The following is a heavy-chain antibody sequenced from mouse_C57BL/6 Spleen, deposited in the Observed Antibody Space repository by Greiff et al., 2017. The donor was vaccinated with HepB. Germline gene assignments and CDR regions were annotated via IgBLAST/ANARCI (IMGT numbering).Heavy chain of an antibody. V-gene: IGHV1-18*01. CDR3: AREGDDGNYPLAY. CDR2: INPNNGGT. Sequence: EVQLQQSGPELVKPGASVKIPCKASGYTFTDYNMDWVKQSHGKSLEWIGDINPNNGGTIYNQKFKGKATLTVDKSSSTAYMELRSLTAEDTAVYDCAREGDDGNYPLAYWGQGTLVTVSA. J-gene: IGHJ3*01. D-gene: IGHD2-3*01. CDR1: GYTFTDYN.